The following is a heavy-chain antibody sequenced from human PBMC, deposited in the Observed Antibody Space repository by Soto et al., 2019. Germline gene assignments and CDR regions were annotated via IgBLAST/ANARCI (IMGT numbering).Heavy chain of an antibody. CDR1: GGSISSSSYY. V-gene: IGHV4-39*01. J-gene: IGHJ6*03. D-gene: IGHD5-12*01. CDR3: ARLRYSGYDFGPYYYYMDV. Sequence: TLSLTCTVSGGSISSSSYYWGWIRQPPGKGLEWIGSIYYSGSTYYNPSLKSRVTISVDTSKNQFSLKLSSVTAADTAVYYCARLRYSGYDFGPYYYYMDVWGKGTTVTVSS. CDR2: IYYSGST.